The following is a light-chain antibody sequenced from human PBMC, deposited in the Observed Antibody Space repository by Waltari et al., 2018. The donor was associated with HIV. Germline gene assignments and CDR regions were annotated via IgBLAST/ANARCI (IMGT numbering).Light chain of an antibody. CDR1: RSNIGAIYD. J-gene: IGLJ2*01. CDR2: DTH. Sequence: QSVLTQPPSVSGAPGQRVTISSTGSRSNIGAIYDVHWYQQLPGAAPKLLIYDTHTRRSGVPDRFSGSKSDTSASLAIAGLQADDEAVYYCQTFDTSLSGFVVFGGGTKLTVL. V-gene: IGLV1-40*01. CDR3: QTFDTSLSGFVV.